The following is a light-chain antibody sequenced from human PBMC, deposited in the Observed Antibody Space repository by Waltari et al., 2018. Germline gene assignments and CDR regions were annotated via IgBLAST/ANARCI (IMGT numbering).Light chain of an antibody. J-gene: IGKJ1*01. CDR1: QSVRRF. CDR2: GAS. Sequence: EIVLTQSPGTLSLSPGERGTLSCRASQSVRRFLAWYQQKTGQAPRLLIYGASTRATGIPDSVSSSVSGTKYSLTIIRLEPDDFAVYYCQKYYRLPATFGQGTKVEIK. CDR3: QKYYRLPAT. V-gene: IGKV3-20*01.